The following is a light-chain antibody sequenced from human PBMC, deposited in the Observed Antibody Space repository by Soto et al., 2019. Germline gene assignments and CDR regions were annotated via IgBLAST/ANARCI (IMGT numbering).Light chain of an antibody. CDR2: DVT. V-gene: IGLV2-14*01. J-gene: IGLJ1*01. Sequence: QSALTQPASVSGSPGQSIAISCTGTSSDVGGYNYVSWYQQHPGKAPKLIIFDVTNRPSGVSDRFSGSKSGSTASLTISGLQADDEADYYCTSFACSGTYVFGTGTKLTVL. CDR3: TSFACSGTYV. CDR1: SSDVGGYNY.